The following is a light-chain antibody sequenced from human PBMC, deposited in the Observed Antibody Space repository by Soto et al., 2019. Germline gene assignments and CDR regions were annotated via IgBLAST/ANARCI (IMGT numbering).Light chain of an antibody. Sequence: QSALTQPASVSGSPGQSITISCTGTSSDIGHYDYVSWYQQHPGKAPKLMIYHVTYQPPGVSNRYSGSKSGNSASLTISGLQADDEADYYCCSLTTSHTYVFGSGTKVTVL. CDR1: SSDIGHYDY. J-gene: IGLJ1*01. CDR2: HVT. V-gene: IGLV2-14*03. CDR3: CSLTTSHTYV.